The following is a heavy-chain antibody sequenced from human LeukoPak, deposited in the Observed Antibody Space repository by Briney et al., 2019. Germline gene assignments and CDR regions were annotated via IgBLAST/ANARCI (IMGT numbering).Heavy chain of an antibody. CDR1: GYTLTELS. CDR2: FDPEDGET. D-gene: IGHD3-22*01. Sequence: ASVKVSCKVSGYTLTELSMHWVRQAPGKGLEWMGGFDPEDGETIYAQKFQGRVTMTEDTSTDTAYMELSSLSSEDTAVYYCATLGGYDSSGYPLDYWGQGTLVTVSS. CDR3: ATLGGYDSSGYPLDY. V-gene: IGHV1-24*01. J-gene: IGHJ4*02.